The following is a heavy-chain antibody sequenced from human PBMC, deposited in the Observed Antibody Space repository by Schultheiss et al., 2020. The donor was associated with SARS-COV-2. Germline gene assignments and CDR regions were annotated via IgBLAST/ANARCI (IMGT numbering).Heavy chain of an antibody. CDR2: IYYSGST. CDR1: GGSISSGGYS. CDR3: VAYLSWFGGGTGLFDP. D-gene: IGHD2-15*01. V-gene: IGHV4-30-2*01. J-gene: IGHJ5*02. Sequence: TLSLTCTVSGGSISSGGYSWSWIRQPPGKGLEWIGYIYYSGSTYYNPSLKSRVTISVDTSKNQFSLKLSSVTAADTAVYYCVAYLSWFGGGTGLFDPWGQGTLVTVSS.